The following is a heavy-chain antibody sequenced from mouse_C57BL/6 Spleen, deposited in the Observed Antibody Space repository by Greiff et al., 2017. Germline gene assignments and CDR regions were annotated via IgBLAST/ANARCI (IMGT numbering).Heavy chain of an antibody. J-gene: IGHJ4*01. CDR2: IYPGSGNT. CDR1: GYTFTDYY. Sequence: VQLQESGAELVRPGASVKLSCKASGYTFTDYYINWVKQRPGQGLEWIARIYPGSGNTYYNEKFKGKATLTAEKSSSTAYMQLSSLTSEDSAVYFCAREGYYGYGYAMDYWGQGTSVTVSS. D-gene: IGHD2-2*01. V-gene: IGHV1-76*01. CDR3: AREGYYGYGYAMDY.